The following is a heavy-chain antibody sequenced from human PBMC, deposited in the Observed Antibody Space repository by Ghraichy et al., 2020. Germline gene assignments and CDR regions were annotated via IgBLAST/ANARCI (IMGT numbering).Heavy chain of an antibody. V-gene: IGHV4-39*07. CDR3: ARDEGVTTMVRGVIITSLVSIYY. CDR2: MKNSGST. Sequence: SETLSLTQRITGGTIHNSREYQRWKRQSPGMRSEWIGSMKNSGSTYYNPSLKSRVTISVDTSKNQFSLKLSSVTAADTAVYYCARDEGVTTMVRGVIITSLVSIYYCGQGTLLTV. CDR1: GGTIHNSREY. J-gene: IGHJ4*02. D-gene: IGHD3-10*01.